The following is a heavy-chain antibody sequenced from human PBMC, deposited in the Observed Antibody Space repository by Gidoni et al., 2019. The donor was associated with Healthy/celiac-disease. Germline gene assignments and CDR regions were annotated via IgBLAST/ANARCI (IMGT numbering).Heavy chain of an antibody. CDR1: GFTFSSHG. J-gene: IGHJ6*03. CDR2: IWYDGSNK. CDR3: AREGYCSGGSCSSVYYYYYYMDV. V-gene: IGHV3-33*01. Sequence: QVQLVESGGGVVQPGRSLRLSCAASGFTFSSHGMHWVRQAPGKGLEWVAVIWYDGSNKYYADSVKGLFTISRDNSKNTLYLQMNSLRAEDTAVYYCAREGYCSGGSCSSVYYYYYYMDVWGKGTTVTVSS. D-gene: IGHD2-15*01.